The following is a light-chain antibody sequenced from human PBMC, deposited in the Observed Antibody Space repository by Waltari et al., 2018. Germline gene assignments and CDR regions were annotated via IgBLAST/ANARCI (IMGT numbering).Light chain of an antibody. CDR1: SGHSSNI. V-gene: IGLV4-69*01. CDR3: QTGGHGTWV. J-gene: IGLJ3*02. Sequence: QLVLTQSPSASASLGASVKLTCTLSSGHSSNIIAWHQPQPEKGPRYLMKVNSDGSHSQGDEIPDRFSGSSSGAERYLTISSLQSEDEADYYCQTGGHGTWVFGGGTKLTVL. CDR2: VNSDGSH.